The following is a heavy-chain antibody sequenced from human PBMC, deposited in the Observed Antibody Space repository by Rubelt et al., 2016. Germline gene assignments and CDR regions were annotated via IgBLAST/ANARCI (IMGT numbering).Heavy chain of an antibody. CDR1: GGSFSGYY. J-gene: IGHJ4*02. V-gene: IGHV4-34*02. CDR2: INHSGST. D-gene: IGHD4-17*01. Sequence: QVQLQQWGAGLLKPSETLSLTCAVFGGSFSGYYWSWIRQPPGKGLEWIGEINHSGSTNYNPSLKSRITISVDTSKNQFSLKLNSVTAADTAVYYCARGRPYGDYSVEYWGQGTLVTVSS. CDR3: ARGRPYGDYSVEY.